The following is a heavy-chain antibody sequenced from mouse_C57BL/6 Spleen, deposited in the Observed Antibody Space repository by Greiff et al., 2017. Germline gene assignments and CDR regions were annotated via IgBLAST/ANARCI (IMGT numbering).Heavy chain of an antibody. CDR2: IYPGSGNT. CDR1: GYTFTDYY. J-gene: IGHJ3*01. Sequence: QVQLQQSGAELVRPGASVKLSCKASGYTFTDYYINWVKQRPGQGLEWIGRIYPGSGNTYYNEKFKGKATLTAEKSSSTAYMQLSSLTSEVSAVYLCARDGDGPSWFAYWGQGTLVTVSA. CDR3: ARDGDGPSWFAY. D-gene: IGHD1-2*01. V-gene: IGHV1-76*01.